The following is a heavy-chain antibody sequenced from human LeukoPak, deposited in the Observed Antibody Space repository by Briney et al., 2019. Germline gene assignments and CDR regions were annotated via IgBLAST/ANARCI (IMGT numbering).Heavy chain of an antibody. CDR2: INSDGSTT. CDR1: GFTFSSYW. CDR3: ARDPKSRSGYYEDWFFHYYYGMDV. J-gene: IGHJ6*02. V-gene: IGHV3-74*03. Sequence: GGSLRLSCAASGFTFSSYWMHWVRQAPGEGLVWVSRINSDGSTTTYADSVKGRFTISRDNAKNTLYLQMNSLRAEDTAVYYCARDPKSRSGYYEDWFFHYYYGMDVWGQGTTVTVSS. D-gene: IGHD3-3*01.